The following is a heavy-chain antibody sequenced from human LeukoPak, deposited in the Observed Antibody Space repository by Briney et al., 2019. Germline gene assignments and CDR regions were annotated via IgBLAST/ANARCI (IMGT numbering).Heavy chain of an antibody. Sequence: ASVKVSCKSSGYTFTDYSILWVRQAPGQGLEWMGWITPKNGGTNYAQKFQGRVIMTGDTSITTAYMELSSLRSDDTAVYYCARGDWGSFKSPDSWGQGTLVTVSS. CDR3: ARGDWGSFKSPDS. CDR1: GYTFTDYS. CDR2: ITPKNGGT. J-gene: IGHJ4*02. D-gene: IGHD7-27*01. V-gene: IGHV1-2*02.